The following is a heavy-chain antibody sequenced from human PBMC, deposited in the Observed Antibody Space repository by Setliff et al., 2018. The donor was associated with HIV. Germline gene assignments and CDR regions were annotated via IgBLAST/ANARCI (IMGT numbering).Heavy chain of an antibody. CDR3: ASPQPQGANQLLWSFDS. CDR1: GGTFSTQA. Sequence: SVKVSCKASGGTFSTQAISWVRQAPGQGLEWMGGIIPIFGTANYAQKFQGRVTITADESTNTAYMELSSLRSEDTAVYYCASPQPQGANQLLWSFDSWGQGALVTVSS. CDR2: IIPIFGTA. J-gene: IGHJ4*02. V-gene: IGHV1-69*13. D-gene: IGHD2-2*01.